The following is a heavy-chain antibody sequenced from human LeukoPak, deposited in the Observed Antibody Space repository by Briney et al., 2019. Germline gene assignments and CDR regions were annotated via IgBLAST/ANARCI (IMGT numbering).Heavy chain of an antibody. J-gene: IGHJ5*02. CDR1: GYTFTSYG. D-gene: IGHD5-18*01. CDR2: ISAYNGNT. Sequence: ASVKVSCKASGYTFTSYGISWVRQAPGQGLEWMGWISAYNGNTNYAQKLQGRVTMTTDTSTSTAYMELRSLRSDDTAVYYCARDISPSIHPVKWFDPWGQGTLVTVSS. CDR3: ARDISPSIHPVKWFDP. V-gene: IGHV1-18*01.